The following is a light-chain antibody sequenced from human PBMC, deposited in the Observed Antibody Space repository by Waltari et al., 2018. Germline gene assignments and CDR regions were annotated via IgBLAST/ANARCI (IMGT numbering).Light chain of an antibody. J-gene: IGLJ1*01. CDR1: SSDVGGFYF. V-gene: IGLV2-14*03. Sequence: QSALTQPASVSGSPGQSITISCTGTSSDVGGFYFVFWYQQHQAKAPKLIISNVSRRPSGVSYRFSGSKSGNRASLTISGLQAEDEATYYCSSYTSDYTYVFGTGNEVTVV. CDR2: NVS. CDR3: SSYTSDYTYV.